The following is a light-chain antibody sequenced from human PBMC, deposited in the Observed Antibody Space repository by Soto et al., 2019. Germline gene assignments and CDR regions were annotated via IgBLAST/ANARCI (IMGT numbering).Light chain of an antibody. CDR2: AAS. V-gene: IGKV1-5*03. J-gene: IGKJ2*01. CDR1: QSVDTL. Sequence: DVQMTQFPYTLSASVGGRVTITCRASQSVDTLLDWYQHKPGKAPKLLSSAASNLESGVPSRFSGSGSGTQFTLTIRSLQPDDSATYYCQQYSHYTSFGQGTKLEL. CDR3: QQYSHYTS.